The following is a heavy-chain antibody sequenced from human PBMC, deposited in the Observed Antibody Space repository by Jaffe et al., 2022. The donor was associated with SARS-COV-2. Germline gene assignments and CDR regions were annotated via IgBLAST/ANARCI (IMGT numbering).Heavy chain of an antibody. CDR2: ISYDGSNK. V-gene: IGHV3-30-3*01. CDR3: ARGVEMATAYYFDY. CDR1: GFTFSSYA. D-gene: IGHD5-18*01. Sequence: QVQLVESGGGVVQPGRSLRLSCAASGFTFSSYAMHWVRQAPGKGLEWVAVISYDGSNKYYADSVKGRFTISRDNSKNTLYLQMNSLRAEDTAVYYCARGVEMATAYYFDYWGQGTLVTVSS. J-gene: IGHJ4*02.